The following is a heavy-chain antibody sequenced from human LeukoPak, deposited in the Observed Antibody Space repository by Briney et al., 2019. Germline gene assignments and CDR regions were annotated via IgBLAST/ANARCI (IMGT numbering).Heavy chain of an antibody. V-gene: IGHV3-23*01. CDR1: GFTFTTYA. CDR2: ISGSGGNT. Sequence: GGSLRLSCAASGFTFTTYAMSWVRQASGKGLAWVSAISGSGGNTYYADSVKGRFTISRDNSKNTLYLQMNSLRAEDTAAYYCAKDHTRGYSYGSIFDYWGQGTLVTVSS. J-gene: IGHJ4*02. D-gene: IGHD5-18*01. CDR3: AKDHTRGYSYGSIFDY.